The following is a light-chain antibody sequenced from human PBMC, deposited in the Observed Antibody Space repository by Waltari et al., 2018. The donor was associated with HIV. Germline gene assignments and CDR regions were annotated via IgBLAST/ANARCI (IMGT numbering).Light chain of an antibody. V-gene: IGKV2D-29*01. CDR2: EVS. Sequence: DVVMTQTPLSLSVIPGQPASISCKSSQSLLHSDGKTYLDWNLQKSGQPPQLLIYEVSNRFSGVPARFSGSGSGADFTLKVSRVEPEDVGIYYCMQTQQPPYTFGQGTNLEIK. J-gene: IGKJ2*01. CDR3: MQTQQPPYT. CDR1: QSLLHSDGKTY.